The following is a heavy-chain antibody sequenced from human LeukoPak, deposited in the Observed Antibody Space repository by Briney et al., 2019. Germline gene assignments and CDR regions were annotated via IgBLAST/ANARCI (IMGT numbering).Heavy chain of an antibody. CDR2: ISSSGSTI. V-gene: IGHV3-48*03. Sequence: GSLRLSCAASGFTFSSYEMNWVRQAPGKGLEWVSYISSSGSTIYYADSVKGRFTISRDNAKNSLYLQMNSLRAEDTAVYYCARDATTELGTVYMDVWGKGTAVTISS. CDR1: GFTFSSYE. D-gene: IGHD4-17*01. CDR3: ARDATTELGTVYMDV. J-gene: IGHJ6*03.